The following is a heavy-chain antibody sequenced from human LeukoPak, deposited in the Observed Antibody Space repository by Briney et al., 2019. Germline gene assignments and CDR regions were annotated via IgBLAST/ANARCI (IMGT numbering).Heavy chain of an antibody. V-gene: IGHV3-48*02. D-gene: IGHD7-27*01. CDR2: ISSSGSTK. J-gene: IGHJ4*02. CDR3: ARDLNWGFDY. CDR1: GFTFSTYN. Sequence: GGSLRLSCAASGFTFSTYNMNWVRQAPGKGLEWVSYISSSGSTKYYADSVKGRFTISRDNARNSLYLQMNSLRDEDTAVYYCARDLNWGFDYWGQGILVTVSS.